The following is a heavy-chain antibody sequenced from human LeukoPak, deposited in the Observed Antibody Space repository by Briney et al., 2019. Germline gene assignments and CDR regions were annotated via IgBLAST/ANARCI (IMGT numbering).Heavy chain of an antibody. Sequence: ASVKVSCKASGYTFTSYAMHWVRQAPGQRLEWMGWINAGNGNTKYSQKFQGRVTITRDTSASTAYMELSSLRSENTAVYYCARDPLVGGGDYCGQGTLVTVSS. CDR3: ARDPLVGGGDY. D-gene: IGHD6-13*01. CDR1: GYTFTSYA. CDR2: INAGNGNT. V-gene: IGHV1-3*01. J-gene: IGHJ4*02.